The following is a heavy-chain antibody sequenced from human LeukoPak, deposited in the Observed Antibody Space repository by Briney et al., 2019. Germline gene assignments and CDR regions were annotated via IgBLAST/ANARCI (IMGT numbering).Heavy chain of an antibody. CDR2: IYPGDSDP. V-gene: IGHV5-51*01. J-gene: IGHJ4*02. D-gene: IGHD3-22*01. CDR3: ARQRRNCDISGYYYVSDY. CDR1: GYTFTSYW. Sequence: GESLKISCKGSGYTFTSYWIAWVRQMPGKGLEWMGIIYPGDSDPRYSPSFQGQVTISADKSISTAYLQWSSLKASDTALYYCARQRRNCDISGYYYVSDYWGQGTLVTVSS.